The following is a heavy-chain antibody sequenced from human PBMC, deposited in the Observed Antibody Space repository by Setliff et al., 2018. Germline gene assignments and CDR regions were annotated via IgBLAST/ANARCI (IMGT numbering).Heavy chain of an antibody. D-gene: IGHD6-13*01. V-gene: IGHV5-51*01. Sequence: GESLKISCKGSGYSFTSYWIGWVRQMPGKGLEWMGIIYPGDSDTRYSPSFQGQVTISADKSISTAYLQWSSLRAEDTAVYYCAAQGQLVRDYFDYWGQGTLVTVSS. J-gene: IGHJ4*02. CDR2: IYPGDSDT. CDR3: AAQGQLVRDYFDY. CDR1: GYSFTSYW.